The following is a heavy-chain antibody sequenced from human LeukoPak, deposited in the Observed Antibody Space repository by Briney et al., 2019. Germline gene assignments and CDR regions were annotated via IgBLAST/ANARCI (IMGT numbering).Heavy chain of an antibody. J-gene: IGHJ4*02. CDR3: ANLRGPSMVLLV. D-gene: IGHD3-10*01. Sequence: ASVKVCCKASGYTFAGYYMHWVRQAPGQGLEWMGWINPNSGGTNYAQKFQGRVTMTRDTSISTAYMELSRLRSDDTAVYYCANLRGPSMVLLVWGQGTLVTVSS. CDR2: INPNSGGT. CDR1: GYTFAGYY. V-gene: IGHV1-2*02.